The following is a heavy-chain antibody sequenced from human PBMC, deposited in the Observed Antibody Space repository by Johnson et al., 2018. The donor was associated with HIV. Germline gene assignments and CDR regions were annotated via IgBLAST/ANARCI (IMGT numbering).Heavy chain of an antibody. CDR1: GFTFSDYY. CDR2: INWNGGST. D-gene: IGHD4-17*01. Sequence: MQLVESGGGVVQPGRSLRLSCAASGFTFSDYYMSWIRQAPGKGLEWVSGINWNGGSTGYADSVKGRFTISRDNAKNSLYLQMNSLRAEDTALYYCAKGRDGDSDAFDIWGQGTMVTVSS. CDR3: AKGRDGDSDAFDI. J-gene: IGHJ3*02. V-gene: IGHV3-20*04.